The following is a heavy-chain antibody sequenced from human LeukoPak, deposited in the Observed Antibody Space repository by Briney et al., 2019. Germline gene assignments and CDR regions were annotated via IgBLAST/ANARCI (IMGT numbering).Heavy chain of an antibody. V-gene: IGHV3-48*03. CDR1: GFTFSSHE. J-gene: IGHJ4*02. CDR3: ASGEVFGGLFDVY. D-gene: IGHD3-10*02. CDR2: ISISGSTI. Sequence: GGSLRLSCAASGFTFSSHEMNWVRQAPGKGLEWVSYISISGSTIYYADSVKGRFTISRDNARSSLHLQMNSLRAEDTALYYCASGEVFGGLFDVYWGQGTLVTVSS.